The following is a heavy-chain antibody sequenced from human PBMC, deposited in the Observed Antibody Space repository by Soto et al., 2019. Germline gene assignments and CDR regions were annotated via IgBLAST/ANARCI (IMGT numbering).Heavy chain of an antibody. J-gene: IGHJ6*02. CDR3: ARYESSGYYCPYYYYGMDV. V-gene: IGHV3-21*01. D-gene: IGHD3-22*01. CDR1: GFTFSTYS. CDR2: ISSSSSYI. Sequence: EVQLVESGGGLVKPGGSLRLSCAASGFTFSTYSMNWVRQAPGKGLEWVSSISSSSSYIYYADSVKGRFTISRDNAKNSRYLQMNSLRAEDTAVYYCARYESSGYYCPYYYYGMDVWGQGNTVTVSS.